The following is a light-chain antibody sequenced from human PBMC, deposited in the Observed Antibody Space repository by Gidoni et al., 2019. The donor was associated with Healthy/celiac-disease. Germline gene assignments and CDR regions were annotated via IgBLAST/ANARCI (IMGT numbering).Light chain of an antibody. CDR2: GAS. J-gene: IGKJ1*01. CDR3: QQYNNWPPGT. CDR1: QSVSSN. Sequence: VMPLSPATLSVSPGERATLPCRASQSVSSNLAWYQQKPGQAPRLLIYGASTRATGIPARFSGSGSGTEFTLTISSLQSEDFAVYYCQQYNNWPPGTFGQGTKVEIK. V-gene: IGKV3-15*01.